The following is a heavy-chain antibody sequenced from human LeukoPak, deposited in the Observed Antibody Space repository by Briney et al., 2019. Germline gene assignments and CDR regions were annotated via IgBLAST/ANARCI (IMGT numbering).Heavy chain of an antibody. Sequence: GGSLRLSCAASGFSFSSYWMNWARQAPGKGLEWVANIKQDGSDKNYVDSVKGRFTISRDNAKNSLYLQLNSLRVEDTAVYYCARASSGGWSAYYFFYMDVWGRGTTVTVSS. CDR2: IKQDGSDK. V-gene: IGHV3-7*01. J-gene: IGHJ6*03. CDR3: ARASSGGWSAYYFFYMDV. CDR1: GFSFSSYW. D-gene: IGHD2-15*01.